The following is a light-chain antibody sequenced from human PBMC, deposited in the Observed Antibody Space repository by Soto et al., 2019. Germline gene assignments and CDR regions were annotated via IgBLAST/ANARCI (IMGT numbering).Light chain of an antibody. J-gene: IGKJ1*01. CDR3: QQYGSSPTWT. CDR1: QIVSSSY. Sequence: EIVLTQSPGTLSLSPGVRATLSCRASQIVSSSYLAWYQQKPGQAPRLLIYGASSRATGIPDRFSGSGSGTDFTLTISRLEPEDFAVYYCQQYGSSPTWTFGQGTKVDIK. V-gene: IGKV3-20*01. CDR2: GAS.